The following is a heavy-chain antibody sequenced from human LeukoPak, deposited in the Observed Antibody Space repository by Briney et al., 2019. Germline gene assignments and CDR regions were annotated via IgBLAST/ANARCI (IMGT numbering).Heavy chain of an antibody. D-gene: IGHD6-6*01. J-gene: IGHJ4*02. CDR2: ISTSSNYI. CDR3: ARGEWSSSPFDS. CDR1: GFTFSSYT. V-gene: IGHV3-21*01. Sequence: GGSLRLSCAASGFTFSSYTMNWVRQAPGKGLEWVSFISTSSNYIYYADSVKGRFTISRDNAKNSLYLQMNSLRAGDTAVYYCARGEWSSSPFDSWGQGTLVTVSS.